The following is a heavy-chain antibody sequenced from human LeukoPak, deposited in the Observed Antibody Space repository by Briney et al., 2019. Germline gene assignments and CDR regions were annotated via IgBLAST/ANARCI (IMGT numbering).Heavy chain of an antibody. CDR2: ISAYNGNT. CDR1: GYTFTSYG. Sequence: ASVKVSCKASGYTFTSYGISWVRQAPGQGLEWMGWISAYNGNTNYAQKLQGRVTMTTDTSTSTAYMELRSLRSDDTAVYYCAKSWGLLWFGEFDAFDIWGQGTMVTVSS. D-gene: IGHD3-10*01. J-gene: IGHJ3*02. CDR3: AKSWGLLWFGEFDAFDI. V-gene: IGHV1-18*01.